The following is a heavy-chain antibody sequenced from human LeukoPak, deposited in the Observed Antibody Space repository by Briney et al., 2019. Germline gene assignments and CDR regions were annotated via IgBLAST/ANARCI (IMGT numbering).Heavy chain of an antibody. CDR1: GGTFSSYA. V-gene: IGHV1-69*13. J-gene: IGHJ4*02. D-gene: IGHD6-19*01. Sequence: GASVTFSCKASGGTFSSYAISWVRQAPGQGLEWMGGIIPIFGTANYAQKFQGRVTITADESTSTAYMELSSLRSEDTAVYYCARTPTSSGWYYFDYWGQGTLVTVSS. CDR3: ARTPTSSGWYYFDY. CDR2: IIPIFGTA.